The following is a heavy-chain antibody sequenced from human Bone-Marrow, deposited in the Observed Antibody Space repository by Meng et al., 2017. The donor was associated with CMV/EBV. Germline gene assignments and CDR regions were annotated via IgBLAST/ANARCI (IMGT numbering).Heavy chain of an antibody. Sequence: GSLRLSCSVSGVSVNSPNNYWHWIRQPPGKALEWIGYIYYSGSTNYNPSLKSRVTISVDTSKNQFSLKLSSVTAADTAVYYCARGDYVPAAIVPTWYFDLWGRGTLVTVSS. CDR3: ARGDYVPAAIVPTWYFDL. CDR2: IYYSGST. CDR1: GVSVNSPNNY. D-gene: IGHD2-2*02. V-gene: IGHV4-61*01. J-gene: IGHJ2*01.